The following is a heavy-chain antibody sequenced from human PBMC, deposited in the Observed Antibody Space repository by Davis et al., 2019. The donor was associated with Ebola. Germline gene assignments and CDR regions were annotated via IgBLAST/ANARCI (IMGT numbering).Heavy chain of an antibody. Sequence: GESLKISCAASGFTFSSYSMNWVRQAPGKGLEWVSSISSSSSYIYYADSVKGRFTISRDNTKNSLYLQMNSLRAEDTAVYYCATSPSRRPDWFDSWGQGTLVTVSS. CDR3: ATSPSRRPDWFDS. V-gene: IGHV3-21*01. D-gene: IGHD2-2*01. J-gene: IGHJ5*01. CDR2: ISSSSSYI. CDR1: GFTFSSYS.